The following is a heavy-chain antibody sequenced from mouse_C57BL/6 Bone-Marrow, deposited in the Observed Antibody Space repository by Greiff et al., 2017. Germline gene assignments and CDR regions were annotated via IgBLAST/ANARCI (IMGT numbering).Heavy chain of an antibody. D-gene: IGHD2-4*01. CDR1: GFNIKNTY. J-gene: IGHJ2*01. CDR2: IDPATGNT. V-gene: IGHV14-3*01. Sequence: VQLKQSVAELVRPGASVTLSCTASGFNIKNTYMHWVKQRPEQGLDWIGGIDPATGNTKYSPKFQGKATITADTSSNTAYLQLSSLTSEDTAIYYCASSYDYDDYWGKGTTLTVSS. CDR3: ASSYDYDDY.